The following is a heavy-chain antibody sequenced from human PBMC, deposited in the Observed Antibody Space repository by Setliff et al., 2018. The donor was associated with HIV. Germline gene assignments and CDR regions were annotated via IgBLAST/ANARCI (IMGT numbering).Heavy chain of an antibody. CDR2: ISYSGTI. D-gene: IGHD6-13*01. J-gene: IGHJ1*01. CDR3: ASRYSSLGHFQH. Sequence: PSETLSLTCTVSGGSMSSSNNYWGWIRQSPGKGLEWIGSISYSGTISYHPSLRSRVTISVDTSKNQFSLKLRSVTAADAAVYYCASRYSSLGHFQHWGQGTLVTVSS. CDR1: GGSMSSSNNY. V-gene: IGHV4-39*07.